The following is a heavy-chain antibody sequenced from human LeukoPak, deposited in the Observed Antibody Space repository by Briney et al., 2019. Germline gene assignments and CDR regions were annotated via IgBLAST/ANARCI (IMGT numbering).Heavy chain of an antibody. J-gene: IGHJ4*02. V-gene: IGHV3-23*01. CDR1: GFTFSSYA. Sequence: GGSLRLSCAASGFTFSSYAMSWVRQAPGKGLEWVSAISGSGGSTYYADSVNGRFTISRDNSKNTLYLQTNSLRAEDTAVYYCAXLAGDTAMVTRLXXIXDXXGQGXXXTV. CDR3: AXLAGDTAMVTRLXXIXDX. D-gene: IGHD5-18*01. CDR2: ISGSGGST.